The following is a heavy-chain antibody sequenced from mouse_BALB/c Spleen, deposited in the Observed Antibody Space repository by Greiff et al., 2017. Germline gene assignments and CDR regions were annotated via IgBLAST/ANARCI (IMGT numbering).Heavy chain of an antibody. J-gene: IGHJ3*01. CDR2: ISSGSSTI. Sequence: EVKLMESGGGLVQPGGSRKLSCAASGFTFSSFGMHWVRQAPEKGLEWVAYISSGSSTIYYADTVKGRFTISRDNPKNTLFLQMTSLRSEDTAMYYCARGDYYGSSPAWFAYWGQGTLVTVSA. V-gene: IGHV5-17*02. D-gene: IGHD1-1*01. CDR3: ARGDYYGSSPAWFAY. CDR1: GFTFSSFG.